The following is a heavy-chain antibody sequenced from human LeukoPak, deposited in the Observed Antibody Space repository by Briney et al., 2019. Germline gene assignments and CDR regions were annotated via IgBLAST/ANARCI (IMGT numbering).Heavy chain of an antibody. J-gene: IGHJ3*02. CDR2: ISGSGGST. V-gene: IGHV3-23*01. Sequence: GGSLRLSCAASGITFRNFAMSWVRQAPGKGLEWVSGISGSGGSTYYADSVKGRFTISRDNSKNTLYLQMNSLRAEDTAVYYCVEDNWGSPPGAFDIWGPGTMVTVSP. CDR3: VEDNWGSPPGAFDI. CDR1: GITFRNFA. D-gene: IGHD7-27*01.